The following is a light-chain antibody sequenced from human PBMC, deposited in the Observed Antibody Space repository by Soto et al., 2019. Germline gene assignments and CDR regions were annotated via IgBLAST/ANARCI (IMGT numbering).Light chain of an antibody. CDR2: AAS. Sequence: EVVLTQSPGIVSLSPGERATLSCRASQSVTSNYLAWYQQKPGQAPRLLIYAASSRATGIPDRFSGSGSGTDFSLTITRLEPEDFAVYYCQQYGSSLTWTFGQGTKVEIK. CDR3: QQYGSSLTWT. V-gene: IGKV3-20*01. CDR1: QSVTSNY. J-gene: IGKJ1*01.